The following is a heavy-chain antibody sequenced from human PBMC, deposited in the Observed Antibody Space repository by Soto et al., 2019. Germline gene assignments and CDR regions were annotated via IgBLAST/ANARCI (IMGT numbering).Heavy chain of an antibody. CDR1: GGSISSSSYY. CDR2: IYYSGST. CDR3: AREFSEVVVPAAISAYYYYYYMDV. Sequence: SETLSLTCTVSGGSISSSSYYWGWIRQPPGKGLEWIGSIYYSGSTYYNPSLKSRVTISVDTSKNQFSLKLSSVTAADTAVYYCAREFSEVVVPAAISAYYYYYYMDVWGQGTTVTVSS. J-gene: IGHJ6*03. D-gene: IGHD2-2*02. V-gene: IGHV4-39*07.